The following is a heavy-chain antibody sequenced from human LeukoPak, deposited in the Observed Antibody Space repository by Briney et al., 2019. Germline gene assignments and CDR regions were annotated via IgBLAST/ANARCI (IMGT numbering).Heavy chain of an antibody. Sequence: SQTLSLTCAVSGGSISSYYWTWIRQPPGKGLEWIGYIYYSGSTNYNPSLKSRVTISVDTSKNQFSLRLSSVTAADTAVYYCARQGGGNRNGMDVWGQGTTVTVSS. CDR2: IYYSGST. V-gene: IGHV4-59*08. CDR3: ARQGGGNRNGMDV. CDR1: GGSISSYY. J-gene: IGHJ6*02. D-gene: IGHD4-23*01.